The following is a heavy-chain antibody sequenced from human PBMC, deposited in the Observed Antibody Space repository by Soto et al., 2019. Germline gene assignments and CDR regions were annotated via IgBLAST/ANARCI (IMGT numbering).Heavy chain of an antibody. J-gene: IGHJ4*02. CDR2: IYYSGST. CDR3: ARPSGSYLYYFDY. V-gene: IGHV4-39*01. Sequence: SATLSLTCTVSGVSISSSYYYWGLIRQPPGKGLEWIGSIYYSGSTYYNPSLKSRVTISVDTSKNQFSLKLSSVTAADTAVYYCARPSGSYLYYFDYWGQGALVTVS. D-gene: IGHD1-26*01. CDR1: GVSISSSYYY.